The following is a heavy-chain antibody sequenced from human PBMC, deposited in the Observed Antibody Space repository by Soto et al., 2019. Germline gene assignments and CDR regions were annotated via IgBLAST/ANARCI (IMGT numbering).Heavy chain of an antibody. J-gene: IGHJ6*02. CDR1: GYSFTDYH. D-gene: IGHD2-8*01. CDR2: INPKSGGT. Sequence: ASVKVSCKASGYSFTDYHIHWVRQAPGQGLEWLGRINPKSGGTSTAQKFQGWVTMTRDRSISTVYMELTRLRSDDTAVYFCARGHSTDCSNGVCSFFYNHEMDVWGQGTTVTVSS. V-gene: IGHV1-2*04. CDR3: ARGHSTDCSNGVCSFFYNHEMDV.